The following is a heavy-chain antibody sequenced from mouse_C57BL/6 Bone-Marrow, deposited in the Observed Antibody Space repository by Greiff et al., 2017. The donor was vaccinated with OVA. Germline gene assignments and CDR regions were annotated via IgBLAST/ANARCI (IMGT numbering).Heavy chain of an antibody. V-gene: IGHV1-81*01. CDR2: IYPRSGNT. J-gene: IGHJ2*01. D-gene: IGHD2-3*01. CDR3: ARDDGYFPYLDY. Sequence: QVQLQQSGAELARPGASVKLSCKASGYTFTSYGISWVKQRTGQGLEWIGEIYPRSGNTYYNEKFKGKATLATDKSSSTAYMGIRSLTSEDSAVYFCARDDGYFPYLDYWGQGTTLTVSS. CDR1: GYTFTSYG.